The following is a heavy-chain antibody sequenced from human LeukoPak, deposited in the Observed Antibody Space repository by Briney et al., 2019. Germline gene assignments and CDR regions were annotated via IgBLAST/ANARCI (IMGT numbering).Heavy chain of an antibody. J-gene: IGHJ4*02. D-gene: IGHD1-26*01. V-gene: IGHV3-23*01. CDR1: GFTFNSYA. CDR2: ISGSGGGT. CDR3: AKDLGRYRNNYFDY. Sequence: GGGLRLSCAASGFTFNSYAMSWVRQAPEKGLEWVATISGSGGGTYYADSVKGRFTISRDDSKNTLYLQMNSLRAEDTAVYYCAKDLGRYRNNYFDYWGQGTLVTVS.